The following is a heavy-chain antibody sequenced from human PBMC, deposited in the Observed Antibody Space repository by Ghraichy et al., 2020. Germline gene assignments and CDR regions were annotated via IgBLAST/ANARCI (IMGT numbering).Heavy chain of an antibody. CDR1: GFTFSGYW. Sequence: GESLNISCAASGFTFSGYWMSWVRQAPGKGLEWVANIKQDGSEKYYVASVKGRFTISRDNAKKSLYLQMNSLRDEDTAMYYCTRLYRWSNDYWGQGTLVTVSS. D-gene: IGHD2-8*01. CDR2: IKQDGSEK. CDR3: TRLYRWSNDY. J-gene: IGHJ4*02. V-gene: IGHV3-7*01.